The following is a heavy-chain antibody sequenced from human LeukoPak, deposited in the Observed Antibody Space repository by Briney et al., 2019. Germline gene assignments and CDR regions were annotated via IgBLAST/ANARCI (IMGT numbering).Heavy chain of an antibody. V-gene: IGHV3-53*01. Sequence: GGSLRLSCVVSGFSVSNNYIIWVRQAPGNGLERVSVIYGDGRTSHSASVRGRFTISRDNSKNIVSLQMNNLRADDTAIYYCAKSCNSGNCYYNYWGQGTLVTVSS. CDR2: IYGDGRT. D-gene: IGHD2/OR15-2a*01. J-gene: IGHJ4*02. CDR3: AKSCNSGNCYYNY. CDR1: GFSVSNNY.